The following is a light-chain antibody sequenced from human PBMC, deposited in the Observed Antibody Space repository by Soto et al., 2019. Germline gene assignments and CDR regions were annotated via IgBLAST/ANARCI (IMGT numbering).Light chain of an antibody. CDR1: QTIRSG. CDR2: DAS. CDR3: QQYKSYKT. V-gene: IGKV1-5*01. J-gene: IGKJ1*01. Sequence: DIPMTQSPSTLSASVGDRVTITCRSSQTIRSGLAWYQQKPGKAPKVLIYDASTLESGVPSRFSGSGSGTEFTLTISSLQPDDFATYYCQQYKSYKTFGQGNTVEIQ.